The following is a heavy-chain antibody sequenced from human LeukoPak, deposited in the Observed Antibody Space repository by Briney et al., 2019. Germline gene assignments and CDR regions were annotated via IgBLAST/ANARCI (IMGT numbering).Heavy chain of an antibody. V-gene: IGHV4-39*07. CDR3: AREPYPYYYDSSGEFDY. CDR1: GGSISSSSYY. J-gene: IGHJ4*02. Sequence: KSSETLSLTCTVSGGSISSSSYYWGWIRQPPGKGLEWIGSIYHSGSTYYNPSLKSRVTISVDTSKNQFSLKLSSVTAADTAVYYCAREPYPYYYDSSGEFDYWGQGTLVTVSS. D-gene: IGHD3-22*01. CDR2: IYHSGST.